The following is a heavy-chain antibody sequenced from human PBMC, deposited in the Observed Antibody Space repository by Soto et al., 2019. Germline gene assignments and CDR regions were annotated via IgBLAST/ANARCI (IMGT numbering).Heavy chain of an antibody. V-gene: IGHV3-30*04. CDR1: GFTFSSYA. CDR2: ISYDGSNK. CDR3: AKVRRFGESDYGMDV. D-gene: IGHD3-10*01. J-gene: IGHJ6*02. Sequence: QVQLVESGGGVVQPGRSLRLSCAASGFTFSSYAMHWVRQAPGKGLEWVAVISYDGSNKYYADSVKGRFTISRDNSKNTLYLQMNSLRAEDTAVYYCAKVRRFGESDYGMDVWGQGTTVTVSS.